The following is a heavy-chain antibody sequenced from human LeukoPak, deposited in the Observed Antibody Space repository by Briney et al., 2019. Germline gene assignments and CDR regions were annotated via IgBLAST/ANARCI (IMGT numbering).Heavy chain of an antibody. V-gene: IGHV1-18*01. D-gene: IGHD5-12*01. J-gene: IGHJ4*02. CDR3: ARMGYSGYVFDY. CDR2: LSTYNGNT. Sequence: ASVKVSCKASGYTFTSHGISWVRQAPGQGLEWMGWLSTYNGNTNYAQKVQGRVTMTTDTSTSTAYMELRSLRSDDTAVYYCARMGYSGYVFDYWGQGTLVTVSS. CDR1: GYTFTSHG.